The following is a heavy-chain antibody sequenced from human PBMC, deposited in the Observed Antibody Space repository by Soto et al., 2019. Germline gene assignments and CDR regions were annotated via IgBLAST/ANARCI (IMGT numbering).Heavy chain of an antibody. CDR2: INHSGST. CDR1: GGSFSGYY. D-gene: IGHD1-20*01. CDR3: ARGGITRNWFDP. J-gene: IGHJ5*02. Sequence: QVQLQQWGAGLLKPSETLSLTCAVYGGSFSGYYWSWIRQPPGKGLEWIGEINHSGSTNYNPSLKSRVTISVDTSKHQFSLKLSSVTAADTAVYYCARGGITRNWFDPWGQGTLVTVSS. V-gene: IGHV4-34*01.